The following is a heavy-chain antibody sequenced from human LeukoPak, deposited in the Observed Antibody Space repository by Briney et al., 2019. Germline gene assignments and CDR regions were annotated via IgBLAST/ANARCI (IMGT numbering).Heavy chain of an antibody. CDR1: GFSFSSYE. D-gene: IGHD3-9*01. Sequence: PGGSLRLSCAASGFSFSSYEMHWVRQAPGKGLEWVAYISTAGSTIHYADSVKGRFTVSRDNAKNSLFLQMTSLRAEDTAVYYCVRAANFYFEGTGYFMDKHDAFDIWGQGTMVIVSS. CDR3: VRAANFYFEGTGYFMDKHDAFDI. J-gene: IGHJ3*02. CDR2: ISTAGSTI. V-gene: IGHV3-48*03.